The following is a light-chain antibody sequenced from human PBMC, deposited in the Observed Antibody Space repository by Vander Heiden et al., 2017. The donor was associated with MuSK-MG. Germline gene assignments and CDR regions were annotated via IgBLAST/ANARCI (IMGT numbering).Light chain of an antibody. V-gene: IGKV1-5*01. CDR1: QSISSW. Sequence: DIQMTQSPSTLSAAVGGRVTSTCRASQSISSWLAWYQQKPGRAPKLLIYDASSLESGVPSRFSGSGSGTEFTITISSLQPDDFATYYCQQYNSYTRTFGQGTKVEIK. CDR2: DAS. J-gene: IGKJ1*01. CDR3: QQYNSYTRT.